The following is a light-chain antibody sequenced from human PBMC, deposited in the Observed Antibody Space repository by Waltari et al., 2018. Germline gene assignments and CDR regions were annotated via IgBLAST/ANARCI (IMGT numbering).Light chain of an antibody. Sequence: AIRITQSPSSLSASTGDRVTITCRASQGISSYLAWYQQKPGKAPKLLIYAASTLQSGVPSRFSGSCSGTDFTLTISCLQSEDFATYYCQQYYSYPYTFGQGTKLEIK. V-gene: IGKV1-8*01. CDR2: AAS. J-gene: IGKJ2*01. CDR3: QQYYSYPYT. CDR1: QGISSY.